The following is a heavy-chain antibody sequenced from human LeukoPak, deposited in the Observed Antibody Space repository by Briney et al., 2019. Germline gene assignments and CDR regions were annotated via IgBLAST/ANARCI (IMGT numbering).Heavy chain of an antibody. CDR1: GGTFSSYA. CDR3: ARDQNDCSGGRCYSYYYGMDV. V-gene: IGHV1-69*04. J-gene: IGHJ6*02. CDR2: IIPIFGIA. D-gene: IGHD2-15*01. Sequence: ASVKVSCKASGGTFSSYAISWVRQAPGPGLEWMGRIIPIFGIADYAQKFQGRVTITADKSTSTAYMELSSLRSEDTAVYYCARDQNDCSGGRCYSYYYGMDVWAKGPRSPSP.